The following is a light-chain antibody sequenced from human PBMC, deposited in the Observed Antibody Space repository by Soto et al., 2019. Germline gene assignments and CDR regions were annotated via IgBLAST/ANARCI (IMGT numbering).Light chain of an antibody. CDR2: DAS. CDR1: QSVNNY. V-gene: IGKV3-11*01. CDR3: QHRNNRPFS. Sequence: EIVLTQSPATLSLSPCEGATLSWRASQSVNNYLAWYQQRPGQAPRLLIYDASNRATGIPARFSGSGSGTDFTLTISSLEPEDFAVYYCQHRNNRPFSFGPGTKVDI. J-gene: IGKJ3*01.